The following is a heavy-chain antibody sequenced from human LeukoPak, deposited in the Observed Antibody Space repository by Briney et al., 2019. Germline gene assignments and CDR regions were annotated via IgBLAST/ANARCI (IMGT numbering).Heavy chain of an antibody. CDR1: GFTFSGSA. J-gene: IGHJ4*02. CDR3: TGGTTVTTLDY. V-gene: IGHV3-73*01. CDR2: IRSKAGSYAT. D-gene: IGHD4-17*01. Sequence: GGSLRLSCVASGFTFSGSAMHWVRQASGKGLEWVARIRSKAGSYATEYAASVKGRFTISREDSKNTAYLQMNSLETEDTAVYYCTGGTTVTTLDYWGQGTLVTVSS.